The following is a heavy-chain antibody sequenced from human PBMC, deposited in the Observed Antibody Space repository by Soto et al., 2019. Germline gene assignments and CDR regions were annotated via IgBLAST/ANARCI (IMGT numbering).Heavy chain of an antibody. CDR2: IYYSGST. CDR1: GGSISSGGYY. J-gene: IGHJ5*02. Sequence: PSETLSLTCTVSGGSISSGGYYWSWIRQHPGKGLEWIGYIYYSGSTYYNPSLKSRVTISVDTSKNQFSLKLSSVTAADTAVYYCARTLRFLEWLFEDGWFDPWGQGTLVTVSS. V-gene: IGHV4-31*03. D-gene: IGHD3-3*01. CDR3: ARTLRFLEWLFEDGWFDP.